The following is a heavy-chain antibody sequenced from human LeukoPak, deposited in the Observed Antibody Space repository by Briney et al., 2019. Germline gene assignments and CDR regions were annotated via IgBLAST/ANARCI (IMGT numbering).Heavy chain of an antibody. Sequence: ASVKVSCKASGYTFTSYYLHWVRQAPGQGLEWMGWINPNSGGANYAQKFQGRVTMTRDTSISTAYMELSRLTSDDTAFYYCARGSYDSSDFEYFHHWGQGALLTVSS. V-gene: IGHV1-2*02. J-gene: IGHJ1*01. CDR3: ARGSYDSSDFEYFHH. D-gene: IGHD3-22*01. CDR2: INPNSGGA. CDR1: GYTFTSYY.